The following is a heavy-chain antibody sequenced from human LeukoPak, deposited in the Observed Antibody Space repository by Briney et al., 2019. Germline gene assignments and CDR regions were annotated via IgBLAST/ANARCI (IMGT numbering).Heavy chain of an antibody. Sequence: GGSLRLSCAASGFTFSSYAMSWVRQAPGKGLEWVSAISGIGGSTYYADSVKGRLTISRDNSKSTLYLQMNSLRAEDTAVYYCATYGSGSYYRKAFDYWGQGTLVTVSS. J-gene: IGHJ4*02. V-gene: IGHV3-23*01. CDR1: GFTFSSYA. D-gene: IGHD3-10*01. CDR2: ISGIGGST. CDR3: ATYGSGSYYRKAFDY.